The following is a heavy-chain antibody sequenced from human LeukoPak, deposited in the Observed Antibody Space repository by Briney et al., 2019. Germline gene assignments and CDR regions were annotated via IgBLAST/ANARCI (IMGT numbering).Heavy chain of an antibody. CDR2: IYYSGST. V-gene: IGHV4-39*01. CDR3: ARHIYGGNSDHFDY. D-gene: IGHD4-23*01. J-gene: IGHJ4*02. Sequence: SETLSLTCTVSGGSISSSSYYWGWIRQPLGKGLEWIGSIYYSGSTYYNPSLKSRVTISVDTSKNQFSLKLSSVTAADTAVYYCARHIYGGNSDHFDYWGQGTLVTVSS. CDR1: GGSISSSSYY.